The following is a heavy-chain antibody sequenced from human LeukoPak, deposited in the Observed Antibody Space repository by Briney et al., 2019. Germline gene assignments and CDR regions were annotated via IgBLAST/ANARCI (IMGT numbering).Heavy chain of an antibody. CDR1: GGSISSSSYY. V-gene: IGHV4-39*07. J-gene: IGHJ3*02. Sequence: PSETLSLTCTVSGGSISSSSYYWGWIRQPPGKGLEWIGSIYYSGSTYYNPSLKSRVTISADTSKNQFSLKLSSVTAADTAVYYCARIGYCSGGSCVDAFDIWGQGTMVTVSS. CDR3: ARIGYCSGGSCVDAFDI. CDR2: IYYSGST. D-gene: IGHD2-15*01.